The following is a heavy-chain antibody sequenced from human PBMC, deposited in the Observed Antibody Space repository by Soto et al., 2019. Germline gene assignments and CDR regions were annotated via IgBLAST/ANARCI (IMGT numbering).Heavy chain of an antibody. CDR2: IYHSGTT. D-gene: IGHD6-19*01. J-gene: IGHJ4*02. V-gene: IGHV4-61*01. CDR1: GGSVSSGNYY. CDR3: ASGGYNNGWNFDY. Sequence: PSETLSLTCTVSGGSVSSGNYYWSWIRQPPGKGLEWIGYIYHSGTTNYNPSLKSRVTISVDTSKNQFSLKLNSVTAADTAVYYCASGGYNNGWNFDYWGQGTLVTVSS.